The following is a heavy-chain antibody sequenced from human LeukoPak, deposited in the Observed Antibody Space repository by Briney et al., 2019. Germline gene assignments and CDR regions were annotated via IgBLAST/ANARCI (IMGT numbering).Heavy chain of an antibody. Sequence: PSQTLSLTCTVSGGSISSGSYYWSWIRQPAGKGLEWIGRIYTSGSTNYNPSLKSRVTISVDTSKNQFSLKLSSVTAADTAVYYCARIQGITYYDFWSGYVTQPWGQGTLVTVSS. CDR3: ARIQGITYYDFWSGYVTQP. CDR1: GGSISSGSYY. D-gene: IGHD3-3*01. CDR2: IYTSGST. J-gene: IGHJ5*02. V-gene: IGHV4-61*02.